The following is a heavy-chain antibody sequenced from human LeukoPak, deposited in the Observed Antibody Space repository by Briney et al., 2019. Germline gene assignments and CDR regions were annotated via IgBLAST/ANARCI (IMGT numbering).Heavy chain of an antibody. CDR3: ARGRLSGSSHLDR. D-gene: IGHD6-13*01. CDR1: VDFFSKHL. Sequence: PSETLSLTRTVSVDFFSKHLWTSIRQPPGKELEWIGYFTYCGSTNYNPSSKGRVTISIDTSKNQFSLKLTSMPSANTALYYCARGRLSGSSHLDRWGQGTLVTVSS. V-gene: IGHV4-59*11. CDR2: FTYCGST. J-gene: IGHJ5*02.